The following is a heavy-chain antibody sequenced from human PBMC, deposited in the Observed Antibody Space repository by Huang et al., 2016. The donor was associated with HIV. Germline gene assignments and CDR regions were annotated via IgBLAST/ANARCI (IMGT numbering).Heavy chain of an antibody. D-gene: IGHD3-22*01. CDR2: IIPIFGTA. CDR1: GGTFSSSA. J-gene: IGHJ4*02. CDR3: ARARGYYDSSVSYYFDY. Sequence: QVQLVQSGAEVKKPGSSVKVSCKASGGTFSSSAISWVRQAPGQGLEWMRGIIPIFGTANYAQKFQGRVTMTADESTSTAYMELSSLRSEDTAVYYCARARGYYDSSVSYYFDYWGQGTLVTVSS. V-gene: IGHV1-69*13.